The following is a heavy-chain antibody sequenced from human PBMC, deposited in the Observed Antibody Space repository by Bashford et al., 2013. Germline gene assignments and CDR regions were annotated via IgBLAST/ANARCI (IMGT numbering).Heavy chain of an antibody. J-gene: IGHJ4*02. CDR3: ARGGDDRGPYRFDY. D-gene: IGHD3-16*01. V-gene: IGHV4-31*02. Sequence: KGLEWIGYIFHTGSTYYNPSLKSRVTISVDSSKNHFSLKLSSVTAADTAVYYCARGGDDRGPYRFDYWGQGSLVTVSS. CDR2: IFHTGST.